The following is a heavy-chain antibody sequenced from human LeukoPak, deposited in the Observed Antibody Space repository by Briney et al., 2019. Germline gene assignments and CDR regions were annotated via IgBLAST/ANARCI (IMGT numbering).Heavy chain of an antibody. J-gene: IGHJ3*02. Sequence: PSETLSLTCAVYGGSFSGYYWSWIRQPPGKGLEWIGEINHSGSTNYNPSLKSRVIISVDTSKNQFSLKLSSVTAADTAVYYCARAGRFLEWLSHYYDSTGDAFDIWGQGTMVTVSS. CDR1: GGSFSGYY. D-gene: IGHD3-3*01. CDR2: INHSGST. V-gene: IGHV4-34*01. CDR3: ARAGRFLEWLSHYYDSTGDAFDI.